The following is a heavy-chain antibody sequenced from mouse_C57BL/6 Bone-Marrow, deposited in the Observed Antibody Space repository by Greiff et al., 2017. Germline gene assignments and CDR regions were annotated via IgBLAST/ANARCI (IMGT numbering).Heavy chain of an antibody. Sequence: EVKLQESGAELVRPGASVKLSCTASGFNIKDDYMHWVKQRPEQGLEWIGWIDPENGDTEYAPKFQGKATITADTSSNTAYLQLSSLTSEDTAVYYCTLPYYFDYWVQGTTLTVSS. J-gene: IGHJ2*01. CDR1: GFNIKDDY. CDR2: IDPENGDT. V-gene: IGHV14-4*01. D-gene: IGHD5-5*01. CDR3: TLPYYFDY.